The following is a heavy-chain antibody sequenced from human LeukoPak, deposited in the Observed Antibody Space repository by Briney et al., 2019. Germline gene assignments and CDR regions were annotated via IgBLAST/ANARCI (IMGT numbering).Heavy chain of an antibody. CDR3: AQSLHCSSTSCYRAADAFDI. V-gene: IGHV1-2*02. J-gene: IGHJ3*02. CDR1: GYTFTGYY. Sequence: ASVKVSCKASGYTFTGYYMHWVRQAPGQGLEWMGWINPNSGGTNYAQKFQGRVTMTRDTSISTAYMELSRLRSDDTAVYYCAQSLHCSSTSCYRAADAFDIWGQGTMVTVSS. CDR2: INPNSGGT. D-gene: IGHD2-2*01.